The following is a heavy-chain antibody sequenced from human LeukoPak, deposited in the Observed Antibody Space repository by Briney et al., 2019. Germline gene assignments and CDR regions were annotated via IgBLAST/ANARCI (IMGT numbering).Heavy chain of an antibody. CDR2: IYPSDSDT. CDR1: GYTFISYW. Sequence: GESLKISCKGSGYTFISYWIAWVRLMPGKGLEWMGIIYPSDSDTRYSPSSEGQVTISVDKSISTAYLQWSSLKASDTAIYYCARHSGPYSRSDYWGQGTLVTVSS. D-gene: IGHD6-6*01. V-gene: IGHV5-51*01. CDR3: ARHSGPYSRSDY. J-gene: IGHJ4*02.